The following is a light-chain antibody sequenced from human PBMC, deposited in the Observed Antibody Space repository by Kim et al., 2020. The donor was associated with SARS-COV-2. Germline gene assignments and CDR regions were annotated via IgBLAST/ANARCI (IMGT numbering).Light chain of an antibody. CDR2: DAS. CDR1: QSVRSY. V-gene: IGKV3-11*01. Sequence: LHPGHRATLSCRSSQSVRSYLAWYQQKPCQAPRLLIYDASNRAAGVPARFSGSGSGTDFALTISNLEPDDFALYFCQQRGNWPLTFGGGTKVDIK. J-gene: IGKJ4*01. CDR3: QQRGNWPLT.